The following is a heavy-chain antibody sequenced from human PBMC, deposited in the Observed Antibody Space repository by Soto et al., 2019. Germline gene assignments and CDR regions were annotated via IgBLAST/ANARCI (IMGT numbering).Heavy chain of an antibody. Sequence: SETLSLTCFVSGGSVSSGAYYWSWIRQQPGKGLEWFGYIYSSGSTYYNPSLKSRLTFSLDTSNNQFSMRLSSVTAADTAVYYCARSGVFGIVITSHWFDPWGQGTLVTVSS. CDR1: GGSVSSGAYY. CDR3: ARSGVFGIVITSHWFDP. J-gene: IGHJ5*02. D-gene: IGHD3-3*01. CDR2: IYSSGST. V-gene: IGHV4-31*03.